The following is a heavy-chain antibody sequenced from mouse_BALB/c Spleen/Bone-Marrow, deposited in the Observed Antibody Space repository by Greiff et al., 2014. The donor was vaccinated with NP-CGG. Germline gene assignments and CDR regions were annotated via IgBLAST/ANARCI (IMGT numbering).Heavy chain of an antibody. CDR3: ARNGNYVYY. V-gene: IGHV7-3*02. J-gene: IGHJ4*01. CDR1: GFTFTGYY. Sequence: EVQLVESGGGLVQPGGSLRLSCATSGFTFTGYYMSWVRQPPGKALEWLGFIRNKANGYTTEYSASVKGRFTISRDNSQSILYLQINARRAEDRASYYCARNGNYVYYWGQGTSVTVSS. D-gene: IGHD2-1*01. CDR2: IRNKANGYTT.